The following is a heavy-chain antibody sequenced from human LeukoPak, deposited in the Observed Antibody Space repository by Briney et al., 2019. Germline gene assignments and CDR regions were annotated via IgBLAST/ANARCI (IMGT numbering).Heavy chain of an antibody. CDR2: IYYSGST. CDR3: AKRGYSGSLNP. Sequence: SETLSLTCTVSGGFISSYYWSWIRQPPGKGLEWIGYIYYSGSTSYNPSLKSRVTISVDTSKNQFSLKLTSVTAADTAVYYCAKRGYSGSLNPWGQGTLVIVSS. V-gene: IGHV4-59*01. D-gene: IGHD6-13*01. J-gene: IGHJ5*02. CDR1: GGFISSYY.